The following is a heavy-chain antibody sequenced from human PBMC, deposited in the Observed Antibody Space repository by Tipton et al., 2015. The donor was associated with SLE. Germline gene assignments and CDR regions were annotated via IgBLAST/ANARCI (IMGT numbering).Heavy chain of an antibody. CDR1: GGSISDSY. CDR3: ARGGLRRSWFDP. J-gene: IGHJ5*02. V-gene: IGHV4-59*08. CDR2: IYYNGGT. Sequence: TLSLTCTVSGGSISDSYWSWIRQPPGKGLEWIGFIYYNGGTNYNPSLESRLTISVDTSKKQFSLNLSSVTAADTAVYYCARGGLRRSWFDPWGQGTLVTVSS. D-gene: IGHD5/OR15-5a*01.